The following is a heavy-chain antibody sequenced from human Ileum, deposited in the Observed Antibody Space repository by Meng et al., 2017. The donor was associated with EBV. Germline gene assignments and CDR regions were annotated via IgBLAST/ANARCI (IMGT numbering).Heavy chain of an antibody. CDR3: ARERGGGDRGIQ. CDR2: MSYTGST. J-gene: IGHJ4*02. Sequence: HMQESAPGLVKPSETLSLTCSVSNGSVSSYGYYWTWIRQPPGKGLEWIGYMSYTGSTNYKSTLKSRVTISVDKSKNQFSLKLSSVTAADTAVYYCARERGGGDRGIQWGQGTLVTVSS. CDR1: NGSVSSYGYY. D-gene: IGHD2-21*02. V-gene: IGHV4-61*08.